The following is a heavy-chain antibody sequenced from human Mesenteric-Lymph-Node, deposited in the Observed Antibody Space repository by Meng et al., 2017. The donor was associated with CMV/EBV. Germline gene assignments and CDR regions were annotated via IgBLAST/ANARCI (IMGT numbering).Heavy chain of an antibody. D-gene: IGHD2-15*01. J-gene: IGHJ4*02. Sequence: QVQLQQWGAGLLKPSETLSLTCADYGGSFSGYYWSWIRQPPGKGLVWIGEINHSGVPNYNPSLKSRVTISLDRSKNQFSLKLSSVTAEDTAVYYCARGSDIPVNNYWGQGTLVTVSS. V-gene: IGHV4-34*01. CDR2: INHSGVP. CDR3: ARGSDIPVNNY. CDR1: GGSFSGYY.